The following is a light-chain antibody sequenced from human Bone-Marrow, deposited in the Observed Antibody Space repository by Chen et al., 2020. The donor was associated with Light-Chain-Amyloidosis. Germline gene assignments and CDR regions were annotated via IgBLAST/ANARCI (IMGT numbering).Light chain of an antibody. J-gene: IGLJ2*01. CDR2: RDT. Sequence: SYELTQPPSVSVSPVQTARITCSGDDLPTKYAYWYQQKPGQAPVLVIHRDTERPSGISERFSGSSSGTTATLNISGVQAEDEADYHSQSADSSGTYEVIFGGGTKLTVL. CDR3: QSADSSGTYEVI. V-gene: IGLV3-25*03. CDR1: DLPTKY.